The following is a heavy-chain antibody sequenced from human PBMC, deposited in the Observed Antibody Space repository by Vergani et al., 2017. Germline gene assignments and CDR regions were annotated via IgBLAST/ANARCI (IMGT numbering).Heavy chain of an antibody. CDR3: AREGPATPFDY. J-gene: IGHJ4*02. CDR2: IYHSGST. V-gene: IGHV4-38-2*02. CDR1: GYSISSGYY. Sequence: QVQLQESGPGLVKPSETLSLTCAVSGYSISSGYYWGWIRQPPGKGLEWIGSIYHSGSTYYNPSLKSRVTISVDTSKNQFSLKLSSVTAADTAVYYCAREGPATPFDYWGQGTLVTVSS. D-gene: IGHD2-2*01.